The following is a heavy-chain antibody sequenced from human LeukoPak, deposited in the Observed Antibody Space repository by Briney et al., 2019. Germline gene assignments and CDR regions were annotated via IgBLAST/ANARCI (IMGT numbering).Heavy chain of an antibody. CDR1: GFTFTNYA. D-gene: IGHD5-24*01. CDR3: ARRAYNWGAFDI. CDR2: ISPSGGDT. J-gene: IGHJ3*02. Sequence: GGSLRLSCAASGFTFTNYAMNWVRQAPGKGLEWVSTISPSGGDTCYADSVKGRFTISKDISKNTLYLQMNSLRAEDTAVYYCARRAYNWGAFDIWGQGTMVTVSS. V-gene: IGHV3-23*01.